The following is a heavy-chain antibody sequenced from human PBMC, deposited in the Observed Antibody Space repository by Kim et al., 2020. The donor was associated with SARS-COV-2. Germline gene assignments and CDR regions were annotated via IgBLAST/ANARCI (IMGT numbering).Heavy chain of an antibody. D-gene: IGHD1-26*01. V-gene: IGHV4-59*01. Sequence: NPSLKNRLTISIDTSKNQFSLKLTSVTAADTAVYYCARAGKMGAAITFDFWGQGKLVTVSA. CDR3: ARAGKMGAAITFDF. J-gene: IGHJ4*02.